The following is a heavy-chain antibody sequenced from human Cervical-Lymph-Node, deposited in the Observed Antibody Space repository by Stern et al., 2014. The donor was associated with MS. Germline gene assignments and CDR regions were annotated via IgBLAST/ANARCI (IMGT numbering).Heavy chain of an antibody. CDR2: IYPDDSDT. CDR3: ARHYGYYFDF. Sequence: EVQLEESGVEVKKPGESLKISCKVSENIFSNFWIGWLRPMPGNGLEYVGIIYPDDSDTKYSPSFEGQVTISADKSINTAYLHWSSLKASDTAIYYCARHYGYYFDFWGQGTLVTVSS. D-gene: IGHD4-17*01. V-gene: IGHV5-51*01. CDR1: ENIFSNFW. J-gene: IGHJ4*02.